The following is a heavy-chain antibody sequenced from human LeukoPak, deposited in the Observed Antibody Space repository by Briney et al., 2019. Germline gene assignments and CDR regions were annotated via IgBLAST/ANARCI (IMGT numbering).Heavy chain of an antibody. Sequence: PSETLSLTCTVSAGSISSSNYYWGWIRQPPGNGLEWIGSIYYSGRTYYNPSLKSRVTISVDTSKKQFSLKLSSVTAADTAVYYCARGRPDGSGSYYKFDPWGQGTLVTVSS. CDR3: ARGRPDGSGSYYKFDP. CDR2: IYYSGRT. CDR1: AGSISSSNYY. V-gene: IGHV4-39*01. J-gene: IGHJ5*02. D-gene: IGHD3-10*01.